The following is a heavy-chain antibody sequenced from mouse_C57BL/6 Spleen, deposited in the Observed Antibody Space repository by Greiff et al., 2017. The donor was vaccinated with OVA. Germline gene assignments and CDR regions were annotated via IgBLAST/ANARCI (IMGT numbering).Heavy chain of an antibody. D-gene: IGHD2-2*01. CDR1: GFSLTSYG. Sequence: VQGVESGPGLVQPSQSLSITCTVSGFSLTSYGVHWVRQSPGKGLEWLGVIWSGGSTDYNAAFISRLSISKDNSKSQVFFKMNSLQADDTAIDYCARRDIYYGYDGGFAYWGQGTLVTVSA. J-gene: IGHJ3*01. CDR2: IWSGGST. V-gene: IGHV2-2*01. CDR3: ARRDIYYGYDGGFAY.